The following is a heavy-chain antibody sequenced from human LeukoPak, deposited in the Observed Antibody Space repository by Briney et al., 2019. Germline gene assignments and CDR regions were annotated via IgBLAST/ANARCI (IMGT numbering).Heavy chain of an antibody. V-gene: IGHV7-4-1*02. CDR3: ARERGKLYYDILTGFYGMDV. Sequence: GASVKVSCKASGYTFTNYGIHWVRQAPGQGLEWMGWINTNTGNPTYAQGFTGRFVFSLDTSVSTAYLQISSLKAEDTAVYYCARERGKLYYDILTGFYGMDVWGQGTTVTVSS. CDR2: INTNTGNP. D-gene: IGHD3-9*01. J-gene: IGHJ6*02. CDR1: GYTFTNYG.